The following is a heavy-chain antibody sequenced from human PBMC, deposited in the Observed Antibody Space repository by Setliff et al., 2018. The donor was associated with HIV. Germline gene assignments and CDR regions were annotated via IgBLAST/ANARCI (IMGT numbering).Heavy chain of an antibody. V-gene: IGHV3-30*18. CDR3: AKEEGRWGSSLYHHVMDV. CDR1: GFHFSSHA. J-gene: IGHJ6*03. CDR2: VTSDGHTK. D-gene: IGHD3-16*01. Sequence: GESLRLSCAASGFHFSSHAIHWVRQAPGKGLEWVALVTSDGHTKFYGDSVKGRFTVSRDNYRNRVYLQMTSLRVDDTAVFYCAKEEGRWGSSLYHHVMDVWGKGTTVTV.